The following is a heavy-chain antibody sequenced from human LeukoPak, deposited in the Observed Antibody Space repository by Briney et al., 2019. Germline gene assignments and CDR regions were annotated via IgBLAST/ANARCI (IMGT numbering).Heavy chain of an antibody. V-gene: IGHV1-69*13. CDR1: GGTLSDYV. D-gene: IGHD3-9*01. J-gene: IGHJ4*02. CDR3: ATYDIMTGFDY. CDR2: ISPMSHKT. Sequence: SVKVSCKASGGTLSDYVISWVRQAPGQGLERMGGISPMSHKTNYAQKFQGRVAITADDSTSTAYLELRSLRSEDTAVYYCATYDIMTGFDYWGQGTLVSVSS.